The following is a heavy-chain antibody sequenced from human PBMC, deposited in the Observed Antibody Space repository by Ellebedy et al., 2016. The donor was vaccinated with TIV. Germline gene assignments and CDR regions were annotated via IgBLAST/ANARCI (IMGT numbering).Heavy chain of an antibody. CDR1: GLAFSIYA. J-gene: IGHJ4*02. Sequence: GESLKISCSVSGLAFSIYAMHWVRQAPGKGLEWVAIISYDGSEKYYADSVKGRFIISRDNSKNTLYLQMNSLRAEDTAVYYCAKDRLWRGSGTQTFDNWGQGTLVTVSS. CDR2: ISYDGSEK. D-gene: IGHD3-10*01. CDR3: AKDRLWRGSGTQTFDN. V-gene: IGHV3-30*01.